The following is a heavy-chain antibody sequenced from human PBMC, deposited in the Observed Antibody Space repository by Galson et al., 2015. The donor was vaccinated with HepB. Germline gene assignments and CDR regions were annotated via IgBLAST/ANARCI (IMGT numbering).Heavy chain of an antibody. V-gene: IGHV3-21*01. CDR3: ARDHSVVVTAILDY. J-gene: IGHJ4*02. CDR2: ISSSSSYI. CDR1: GFTFSSYS. D-gene: IGHD2-21*02. Sequence: SLRLSCAASGFTFSSYSMNWVRQAPGKGLEWVSSISSSSSYIYYADSVKGRFTISRDNAKNSLYLRMNSLRAEDTAVYYCARDHSVVVTAILDYWGQGTLVTVSS.